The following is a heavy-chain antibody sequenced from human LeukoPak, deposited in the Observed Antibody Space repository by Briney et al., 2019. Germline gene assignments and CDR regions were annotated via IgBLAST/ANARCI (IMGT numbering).Heavy chain of an antibody. CDR3: AKGGQDFDFWRFDL. CDR1: GFTFSSHF. D-gene: IGHD3-3*01. V-gene: IGHV3-23*01. Sequence: GGSLRLSCAASGFTFSSHFMSWVRQAPGKGLEWVSGISGSGGDTYYADSVKGRFTITRDNSRNTVNLQMNSLRAGDTARYYCAKGGQDFDFWRFDLWGQGILVIVSS. J-gene: IGHJ5*02. CDR2: ISGSGGDT.